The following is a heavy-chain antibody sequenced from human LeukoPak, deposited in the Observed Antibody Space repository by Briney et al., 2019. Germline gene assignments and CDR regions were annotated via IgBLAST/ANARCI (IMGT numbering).Heavy chain of an antibody. D-gene: IGHD4-11*01. CDR3: ARDQDYSNNIDS. V-gene: IGHV1-2*06. CDR2: INPNIGDT. J-gene: IGHJ4*02. Sequence: DSVKVSCKTSGFAFTGYYTHWVRQAPGQGLEWMGRINPNIGDTSHAQQFQGRVTMTRDTSISTAYMELSSLRSDDTAVYYCARDQDYSNNIDSWGQGTLVTVSS. CDR1: GFAFTGYY.